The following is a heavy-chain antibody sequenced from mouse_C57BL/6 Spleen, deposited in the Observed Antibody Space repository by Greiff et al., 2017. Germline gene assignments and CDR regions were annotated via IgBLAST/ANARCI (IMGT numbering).Heavy chain of an antibody. D-gene: IGHD4-1*01. CDR2: ISGGGGNP. Sequence: VKLVESGGGLVKPGGSLKLSCAASGFTFSSYTMSWVRQTPEKRLEWVATISGGGGNPYYPDSVKGRFTISRDNAKHTLYLQMSSLRSEDTALYYCARQSNWGFDYWGQGTTLTVSS. CDR1: GFTFSSYT. V-gene: IGHV5-9*01. J-gene: IGHJ2*01. CDR3: ARQSNWGFDY.